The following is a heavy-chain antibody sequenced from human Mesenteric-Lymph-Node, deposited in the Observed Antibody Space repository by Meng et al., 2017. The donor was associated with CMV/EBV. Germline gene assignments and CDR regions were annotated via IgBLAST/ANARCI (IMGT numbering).Heavy chain of an antibody. V-gene: IGHV3-73*01. J-gene: IGHJ3*02. CDR1: GLTFSASA. D-gene: IGHD3-16*01. CDR2: IRSKANSYTT. Sequence: GESLKISCVVSGLTFSASAIHWVRQSSGKGLEWVGRIRSKANSYTTAYGASVKGRFTISRDDSKNTAYLQMNSLQTEDTAVYYCASPHGGIGNDAFDMWGQGTMVTVSS. CDR3: ASPHGGIGNDAFDM.